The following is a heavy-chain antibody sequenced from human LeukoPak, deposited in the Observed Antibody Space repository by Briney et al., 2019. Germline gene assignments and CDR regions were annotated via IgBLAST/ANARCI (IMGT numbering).Heavy chain of an antibody. CDR2: IKQDGSEK. D-gene: IGHD1-26*01. CDR3: ARVVVGASQYFDY. J-gene: IGHJ4*02. Sequence: GGSLRLSCAASRFTFSSYWMSWVRQAPGKGLEWVANIKQDGSEKYYVDSVKGRFTISRDNAKNSLYLQMNSLRAEDTAVYYCARVVVGASQYFDYWGQGTLVTVSS. V-gene: IGHV3-7*01. CDR1: RFTFSSYW.